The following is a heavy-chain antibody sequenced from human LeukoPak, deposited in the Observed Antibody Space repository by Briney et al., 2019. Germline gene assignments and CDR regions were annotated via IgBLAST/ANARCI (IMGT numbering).Heavy chain of an antibody. V-gene: IGHV3-11*01. Sequence: GGSLRLSCAASGFTFNDYAMAWVRQAPGKGLEWVSYISSSGSTIYYADSVKGRFTISRDNAKNSLYLQMNSLRAEDTAVYYCARGPRYYFDYWGQGTLVTVSS. J-gene: IGHJ4*02. CDR2: ISSSGSTI. CDR3: ARGPRYYFDY. CDR1: GFTFNDYA.